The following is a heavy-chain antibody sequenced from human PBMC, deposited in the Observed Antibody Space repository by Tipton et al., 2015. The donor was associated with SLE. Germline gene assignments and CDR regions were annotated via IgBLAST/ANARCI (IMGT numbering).Heavy chain of an antibody. Sequence: TLSLTCTVSGGSISSSSYYWGWIRQPPGKGLEWIGEINHSGSTNYNPSLKSRVTISVDTSKNQFSLKLSSVTAADTAVYYCAREAVGAWGQGTLVTVSS. D-gene: IGHD1-26*01. CDR2: INHSGST. CDR3: AREAVGA. J-gene: IGHJ4*02. V-gene: IGHV4-39*07. CDR1: GGSISSSSYY.